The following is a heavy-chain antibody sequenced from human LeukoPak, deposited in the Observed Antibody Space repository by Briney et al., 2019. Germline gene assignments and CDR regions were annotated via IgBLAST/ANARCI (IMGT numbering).Heavy chain of an antibody. Sequence: GGSLRLSCAASGFTVSSNYMSWVRQAPGKGLEWVSVIYSGGSTYYADSVKGRFTISRDNSKNTLYLQMNSLRAEDTAVYYCAKDLYNWNAPGFDYWGQGTLVTVSS. CDR3: AKDLYNWNAPGFDY. J-gene: IGHJ4*02. CDR1: GFTVSSNY. D-gene: IGHD1-20*01. V-gene: IGHV3-53*01. CDR2: IYSGGST.